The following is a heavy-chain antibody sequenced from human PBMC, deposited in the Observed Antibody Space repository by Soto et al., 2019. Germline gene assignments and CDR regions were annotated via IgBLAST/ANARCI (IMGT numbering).Heavy chain of an antibody. Sequence: SETLSLTCAVYGGSFSGYYWSWIRQPPGKGLEWIGEINHSGSTNYNPSLKSRVTISVDTSKNQFSLKLSSVTAADTAVYYCARGPYSNGRYYYYGMDVWGQGTTVTVSS. J-gene: IGHJ6*02. V-gene: IGHV4-34*01. CDR1: GGSFSGYY. CDR3: ARGPYSNGRYYYYGMDV. D-gene: IGHD4-4*01. CDR2: INHSGST.